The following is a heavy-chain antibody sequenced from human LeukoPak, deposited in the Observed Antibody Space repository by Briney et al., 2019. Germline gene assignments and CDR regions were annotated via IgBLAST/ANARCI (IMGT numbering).Heavy chain of an antibody. J-gene: IGHJ4*02. D-gene: IGHD2-2*01. CDR3: ARAQLEYCSTTSCYVFDS. CDR1: GFTFSSYG. V-gene: IGHV3-30*19. CDR2: VSFDGSDK. Sequence: GESLRLFCAASGFTFSSYGMHWVRQAPGKGLAWVVVVSFDGSDKYYADSVKGRFTISTDISKNTLYLEMNSLRADDTAMYYCARAQLEYCSTTSCYVFDSWGQGTLVTVSS.